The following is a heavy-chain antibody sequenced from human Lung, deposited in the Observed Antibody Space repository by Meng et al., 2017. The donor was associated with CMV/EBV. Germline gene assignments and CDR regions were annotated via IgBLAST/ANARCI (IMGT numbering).Heavy chain of an antibody. CDR3: ARQYSSSYYSDY. J-gene: IGHJ4*02. CDR2: IRHSGDIT. D-gene: IGHD6-6*01. CDR1: GGSLSGYY. V-gene: IGHV4-34*01. Sequence: SETLSLTXGIYGGSLSGYYWSWIRQTPGKGLEWIGEIRHSGDITNYNPSLKSRVTISIDTSKKQFSLKLSAVTAADTAVYYCARQYSSSYYSDYWRQGTLVTVSS.